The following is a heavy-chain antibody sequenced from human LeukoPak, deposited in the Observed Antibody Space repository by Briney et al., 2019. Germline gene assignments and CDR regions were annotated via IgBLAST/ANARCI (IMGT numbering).Heavy chain of an antibody. V-gene: IGHV3-11*04. Sequence: GGSLRLSCAASGFTFSDYYMSWIRQAPGKGLEWVSYISSSGSTIYYADSVKGRFTISRDNAKNSLYLQMNSLRAEDTAVYYCARDTLRFLERLPQFDYWGQGTLVTVSS. J-gene: IGHJ4*02. CDR3: ARDTLRFLERLPQFDY. CDR1: GFTFSDYY. CDR2: ISSSGSTI. D-gene: IGHD3-3*01.